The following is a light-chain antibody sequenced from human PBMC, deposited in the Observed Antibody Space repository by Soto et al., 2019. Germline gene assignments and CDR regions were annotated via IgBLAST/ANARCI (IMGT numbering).Light chain of an antibody. CDR3: RSYTXSSTRV. CDR2: DVS. CDR1: SRDVCGDNY. J-gene: IGLJ1*01. V-gene: IGLV2-14*01. Sequence: QSFLSQPASVSGSPVQSITISCTGTSRDVCGDNYLSWYQQHPGKAPKLMIYDVSNRNSGVSNRFSGSKSGNTASLTISGLQAEDEADYYCRSYTXSSTRVIGTGTXV.